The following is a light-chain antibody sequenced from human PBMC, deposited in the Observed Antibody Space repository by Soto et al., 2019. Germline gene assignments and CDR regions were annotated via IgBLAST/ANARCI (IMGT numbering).Light chain of an antibody. CDR3: LQAYNYPPT. J-gene: IGKJ1*01. CDR1: QGIRND. Sequence: AVQMTQSPSSLSASVGDIVTITCRASQGIRNDLAWYQQKPGRAPRLLIFAASTLQSGVPSRFSGSGAGTDFTLTISSLQPEDFATYYCLQAYNYPPTFGQGTKVEIK. CDR2: AAS. V-gene: IGKV1-6*01.